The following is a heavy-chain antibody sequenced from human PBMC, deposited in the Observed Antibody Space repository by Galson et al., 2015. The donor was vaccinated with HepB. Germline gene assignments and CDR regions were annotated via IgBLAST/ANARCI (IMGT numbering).Heavy chain of an antibody. D-gene: IGHD3-10*01. V-gene: IGHV3-15*01. CDR1: GFTFSNVW. Sequence: SLRLSCAASGFTFSNVWMSWVRQAPGKRLEWVGRIKAKTSGGTADYAAPMKARFTISRDDSKNTLYLQLNSLRTDDTAVYYCATAPLTRGGLDYWGQGTPVTVSS. CDR3: ATAPLTRGGLDY. J-gene: IGHJ4*02. CDR2: IKAKTSGGTA.